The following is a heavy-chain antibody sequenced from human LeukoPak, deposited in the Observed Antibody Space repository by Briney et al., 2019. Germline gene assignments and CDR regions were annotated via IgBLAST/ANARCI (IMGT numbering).Heavy chain of an antibody. V-gene: IGHV4-34*01. J-gene: IGHJ4*02. D-gene: IGHD4-23*01. CDR3: ARAPATVVEFDC. Sequence: SETLPLSCAVYGGSFSGYYLNWIRQPPGKGLEWIGEINRGGSTNYNPSLKSRITISVDTSKNQFSLKLTSVTAADTAVYYCARAPATVVEFDCWGQGTLVTVSS. CDR2: INRGGST. CDR1: GGSFSGYY.